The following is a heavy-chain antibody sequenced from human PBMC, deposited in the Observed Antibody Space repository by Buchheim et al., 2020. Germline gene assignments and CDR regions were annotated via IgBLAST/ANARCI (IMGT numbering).Heavy chain of an antibody. D-gene: IGHD2-2*01. CDR2: IPGSGDST. CDR1: GFIFSSYL. Sequence: EVQLLESGGGLVQPGGSLRLSCAASGFIFSSYLMTWVRQAPGKGLECVATIPGSGDSTYYADSVKGRFTISRDNSETTLYLQMNSLRAEDTAVYYCAKRFDQRYFDYWGQGTL. V-gene: IGHV3-23*01. J-gene: IGHJ4*02. CDR3: AKRFDQRYFDY.